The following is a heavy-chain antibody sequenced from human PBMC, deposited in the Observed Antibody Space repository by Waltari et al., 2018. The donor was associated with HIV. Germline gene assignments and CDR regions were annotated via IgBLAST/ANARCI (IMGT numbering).Heavy chain of an antibody. V-gene: IGHV4-39*01. Sequence: QLQLQESGPGLVKPSETLSLTCTVPGGSISSSSYYWGWIRQPPGKGLEWIGSIYYSGSTYYNPSLKSRVTISVDTSKNQFSLKLSSVTAADTAVYYCARMAVAGTPVVDYWGQGTLVTVSS. CDR2: IYYSGST. CDR1: GGSISSSSYY. CDR3: ARMAVAGTPVVDY. J-gene: IGHJ4*02. D-gene: IGHD6-19*01.